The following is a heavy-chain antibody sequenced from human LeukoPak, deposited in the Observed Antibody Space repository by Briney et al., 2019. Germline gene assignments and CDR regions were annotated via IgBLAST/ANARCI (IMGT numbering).Heavy chain of an antibody. CDR1: GFTFSSYW. J-gene: IGHJ4*02. V-gene: IGHV3-7*03. CDR3: TGNYYGSGSYADFDY. D-gene: IGHD3-10*01. Sequence: PGGSLRLSCAASGFTFSSYWMSWVRQAPGKGLEWVANINQDGSEKYYVDSVKGRFTISRDDSKNTAYLQMDSLKTEDTAVYYCTGNYYGSGSYADFDYWGQGTLVTVSS. CDR2: INQDGSEK.